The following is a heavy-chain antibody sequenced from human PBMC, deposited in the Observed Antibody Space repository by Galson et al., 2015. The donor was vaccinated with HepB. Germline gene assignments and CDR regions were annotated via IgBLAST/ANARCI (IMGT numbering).Heavy chain of an antibody. CDR3: AKPSRITVFDWYFDL. CDR2: ISGSGYDA. CDR1: GFTFSSYA. J-gene: IGHJ2*01. V-gene: IGHV3-23*01. D-gene: IGHD3-3*01. Sequence: SLRLSCAASGFTFSSYAMNWVRQAPGKGLEWVSGISGSGYDAYYADSMKGRFTISRDNSKNTLYLQMNSLRAEDTAVYYCAKPSRITVFDWYFDLWGRGTLVTVSS.